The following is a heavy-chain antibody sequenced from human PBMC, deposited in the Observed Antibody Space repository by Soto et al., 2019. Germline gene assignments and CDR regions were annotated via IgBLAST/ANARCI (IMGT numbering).Heavy chain of an antibody. CDR3: ARAHYDIPTGHNQFKYYYAMEV. Sequence: GGSLRLSCAVSGFTLNNYWMHWVRQAPGEGLIWISRINTDGSTKMYADSVKGRFTISRDNAKNTVYLQMNSLRAEDTAVYYCARAHYDIPTGHNQFKYYYAMEVWGQGTTVTVYS. CDR2: INTDGSTK. V-gene: IGHV3-74*03. D-gene: IGHD3-9*01. J-gene: IGHJ6*02. CDR1: GFTLNNYW.